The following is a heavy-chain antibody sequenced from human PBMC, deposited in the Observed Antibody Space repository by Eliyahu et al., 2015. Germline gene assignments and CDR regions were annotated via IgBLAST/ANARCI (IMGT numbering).Heavy chain of an antibody. CDR1: GFXFLNYG. CDR3: ARERSEYWGGGSLNY. V-gene: IGHV3-33*01. Sequence: QVQLLESGGGAVQPGGSLRLXCAASGFXFLNYGMHWVRQAPGKGLQWVTRIGNDGSQKWYADSVKGRFVVSRDNSKKILYLQMSSLRVEDTAVYYCARERSEYWGGGSLNYWGLGTLVTVSS. CDR2: IGNDGSQK. D-gene: IGHD2-21*01. J-gene: IGHJ4*02.